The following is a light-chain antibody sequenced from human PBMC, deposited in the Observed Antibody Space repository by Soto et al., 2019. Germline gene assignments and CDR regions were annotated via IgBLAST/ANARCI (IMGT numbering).Light chain of an antibody. CDR3: SSYTSSSTS. Sequence: QSALTQPASVSGSPGQSITISCTGTSSDVGGYNYVSRYQQHPGKAPKLMIYEVSNRPSGVSNRFSGSKSGNTASLTISGLQAEDEADYYCSSYTSSSTSFGTGTKVTVL. V-gene: IGLV2-14*01. J-gene: IGLJ1*01. CDR2: EVS. CDR1: SSDVGGYNY.